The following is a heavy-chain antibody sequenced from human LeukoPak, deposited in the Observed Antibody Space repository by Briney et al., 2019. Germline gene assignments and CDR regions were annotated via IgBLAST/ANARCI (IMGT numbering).Heavy chain of an antibody. Sequence: PGGSLRLSCAASGFTFSSYAMHWVRQAPGKGLEYVSAISSNGGSTYYVNSVKGRFTISRDNSKNTLYLQMGSLRAEDMAVYYCARHGNYDFWSGYSLDYWGQGTLVTVSS. CDR2: ISSNGGST. CDR3: ARHGNYDFWSGYSLDY. D-gene: IGHD3-3*01. V-gene: IGHV3-64*01. J-gene: IGHJ4*02. CDR1: GFTFSSYA.